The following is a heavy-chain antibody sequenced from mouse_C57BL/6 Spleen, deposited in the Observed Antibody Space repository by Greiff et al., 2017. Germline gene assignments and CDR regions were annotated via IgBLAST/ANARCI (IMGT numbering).Heavy chain of an antibody. D-gene: IGHD1-1*01. Sequence: EVQLQQSGAELVKPGASVKLSCTASGFNIKDYYMHWVKQRTEQGLEWIGRIDPEDGETKYAPKFQGKATITADTSSNTAYLQLSSLTSEDTAVYFCSFTTVVATGYFDVWGTGTTLTVSS. J-gene: IGHJ1*03. CDR3: SFTTVVATGYFDV. V-gene: IGHV14-2*01. CDR1: GFNIKDYY. CDR2: IDPEDGET.